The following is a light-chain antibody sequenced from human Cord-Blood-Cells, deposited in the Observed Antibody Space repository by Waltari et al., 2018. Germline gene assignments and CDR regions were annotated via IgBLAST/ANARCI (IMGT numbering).Light chain of an antibody. CDR3: QQSYSTLLFT. CDR2: AAS. CDR1: QSISSY. Sequence: DIQMTQSPSSLSASVGDRVTITCRASQSISSYLNWDQQKPGKAPKLLIYAASSLQRGVPSRFSGSGSGTDFTLTISSLQPEDFATYYCQQSYSTLLFTFGPGTKVDIK. V-gene: IGKV1-39*01. J-gene: IGKJ3*01.